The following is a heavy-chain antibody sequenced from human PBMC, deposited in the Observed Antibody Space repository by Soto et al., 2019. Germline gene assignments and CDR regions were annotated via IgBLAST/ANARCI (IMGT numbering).Heavy chain of an antibody. CDR2: IDPRDSYT. D-gene: IGHD2-15*01. V-gene: IGHV5-10-1*01. J-gene: IGHJ6*02. CDR1: GYSFTSYW. Sequence: PGESLKISCKGSGYSFTSYWISWVRQMPGKGLEWMGRIDPRDSYTNYSPSFQGHVTISADKSISTAYLQWSSLKASGTAMYYCARGMDIVVVVAATGGMDVWGQGTTVTVSS. CDR3: ARGMDIVVVVAATGGMDV.